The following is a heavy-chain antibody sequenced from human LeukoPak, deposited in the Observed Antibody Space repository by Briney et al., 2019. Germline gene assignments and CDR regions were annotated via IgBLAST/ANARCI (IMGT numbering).Heavy chain of an antibody. Sequence: ASVKVSCKASGYTFTGYYMHWVRQAPGQGLEWMGWINPNSGGTNYAQKFQGRVTMTRDTSISTAYMELSRLRSDDTAVYYCAMGYGSGSYYSQRYYFDYWGQGTLVTVSS. CDR2: INPNSGGT. J-gene: IGHJ4*02. CDR3: AMGYGSGSYYSQRYYFDY. D-gene: IGHD3-10*01. V-gene: IGHV1-2*02. CDR1: GYTFTGYY.